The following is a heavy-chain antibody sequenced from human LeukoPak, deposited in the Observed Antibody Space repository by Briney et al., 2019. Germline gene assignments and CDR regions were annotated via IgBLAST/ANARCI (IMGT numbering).Heavy chain of an antibody. CDR1: GFTFSSCA. CDR3: ARVPSGIAAFDY. Sequence: GGSLRLSCAASGFTFSSCAMHWVRQAPGKGLEWVAVISYDGSNKYYADSVKGRFTISRDNSKNTLYLQMNSLRAEDTAVYYCARVPSGIAAFDYWGQGTLVTVSS. D-gene: IGHD6-25*01. J-gene: IGHJ4*02. CDR2: ISYDGSNK. V-gene: IGHV3-30-3*01.